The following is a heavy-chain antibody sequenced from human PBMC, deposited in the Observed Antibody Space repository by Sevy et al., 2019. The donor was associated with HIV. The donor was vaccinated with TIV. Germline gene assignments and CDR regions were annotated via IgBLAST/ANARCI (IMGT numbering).Heavy chain of an antibody. CDR3: AKEVLEHGYSDY. CDR2: IGGSADYT. D-gene: IGHD3-22*01. Sequence: GGSLRLSCVTSGFTFSSYAMSWVRQTPGKGLEWVSAIGGSADYTYYADSVKGRFTMSRDNSKNTLYLQLNGLRAEDTAVYYGAKEVLEHGYSDYCGQGTLVTFSS. J-gene: IGHJ4*02. CDR1: GFTFSSYA. V-gene: IGHV3-23*01.